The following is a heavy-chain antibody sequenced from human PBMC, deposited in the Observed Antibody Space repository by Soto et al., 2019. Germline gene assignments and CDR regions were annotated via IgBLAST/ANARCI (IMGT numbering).Heavy chain of an antibody. CDR2: ISSSSSCI. J-gene: IGHJ4*02. CDR1: GFTFSSYS. V-gene: IGHV3-21*01. Sequence: PGGSLRLSCAASGFTFSSYSMNWVRQAPGKGLEWVSSISSSSSCIYYADSVKGRFTISRDNAKNSLYLQMNSLRAEDTAVYYCASDSRYCSSTRCYTFDYWGQGTLVTVSS. CDR3: ASDSRYCSSTRCYTFDY. D-gene: IGHD2-2*02.